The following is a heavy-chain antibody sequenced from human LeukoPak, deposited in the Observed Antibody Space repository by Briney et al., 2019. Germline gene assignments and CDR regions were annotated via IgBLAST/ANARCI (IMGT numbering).Heavy chain of an antibody. CDR2: INPNGGGT. Sequence: ASVKVSCKASGYTFTGYYMHWVRQAPGQGLEWMGWINPNGGGTNYAQKFQGRVTMTRDTSISTAYMELSRLRSDDTAVYYCARDPLARVAVAGYGMDVWGQGTTVTVSS. V-gene: IGHV1-2*02. D-gene: IGHD6-19*01. CDR3: ARDPLARVAVAGYGMDV. CDR1: GYTFTGYY. J-gene: IGHJ6*02.